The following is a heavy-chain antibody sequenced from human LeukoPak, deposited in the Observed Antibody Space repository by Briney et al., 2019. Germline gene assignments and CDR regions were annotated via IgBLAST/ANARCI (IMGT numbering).Heavy chain of an antibody. V-gene: IGHV7-4-1*02. CDR3: AILPPGATVTTIPRALFDY. CDR1: GYTFTSYA. CDR2: INTDTGNP. J-gene: IGHJ4*02. Sequence: GASVKVSCKASGYTFTSYAMNWVRQAPGQGLEWMGWINTDTGNPTYAQGFTGRFVFSLDTSVSTAYLQISSLKAEDTAVYYCAILPPGATVTTIPRALFDYWGQGTLVTVSS. D-gene: IGHD4-17*01.